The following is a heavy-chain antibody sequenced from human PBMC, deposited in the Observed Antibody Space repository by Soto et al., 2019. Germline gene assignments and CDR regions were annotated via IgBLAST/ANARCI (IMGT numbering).Heavy chain of an antibody. Sequence: SEPLSLTFTVSCDSVTRGNYDWSWIRQPPGKGLEWFGHIYYSGSTNYSPPHKSRDHISLAPSNNQLSLNVSSVTAADTAVYYCAMIPVDPYMMSWFDPWGLGTLVTVSS. V-gene: IGHV4-61*01. CDR3: AMIPVDPYMMSWFDP. CDR1: CDSVTRGNYD. D-gene: IGHD3-16*01. CDR2: IYYSGST. J-gene: IGHJ5*01.